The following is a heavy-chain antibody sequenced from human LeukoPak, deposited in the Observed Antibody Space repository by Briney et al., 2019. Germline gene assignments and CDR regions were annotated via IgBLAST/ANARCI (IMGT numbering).Heavy chain of an antibody. V-gene: IGHV3-21*01. Sequence: GGSLRLSCAASGFTFSSYSMNWVRQAPGEGLEWVSSISSSSYIYYADSVKGRFTISRDNAKNSLYLQMNSLRAEDTAVYYCAREGYSGSYPDYWGQGTLVTVSS. J-gene: IGHJ4*02. D-gene: IGHD1-26*01. CDR3: AREGYSGSYPDY. CDR1: GFTFSSYS. CDR2: ISSSSYI.